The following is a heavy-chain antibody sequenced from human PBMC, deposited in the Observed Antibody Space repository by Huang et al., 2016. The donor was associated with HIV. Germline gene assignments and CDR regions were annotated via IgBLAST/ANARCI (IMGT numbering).Heavy chain of an antibody. CDR3: ARLPGSITMIRGVITDPY. D-gene: IGHD3-10*01. Sequence: QLQLQESGPGLVKPSETLSLTCTVSGGSIRSDNYYWGWIRQPPGKGVEWIGSIYYSVSTYHNPSLKRRVTITVYTSKNHFSLRMRSVTAADTAVYYCARLPGSITMIRGVITDPYWGQGTLVTVSS. J-gene: IGHJ4*02. V-gene: IGHV4-39*02. CDR2: IYYSVST. CDR1: GGSIRSDNYY.